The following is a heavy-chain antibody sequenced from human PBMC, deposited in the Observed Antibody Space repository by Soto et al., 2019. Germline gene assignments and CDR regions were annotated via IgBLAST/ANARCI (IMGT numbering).Heavy chain of an antibody. CDR1: GFTFSSYA. CDR3: AREMYYYDSSGYYE. J-gene: IGHJ4*02. Sequence: GGSLRLSCAASGFTFSSYAMHWVRQAPGKGLEWVAVISYDGSNKYYADSVRGRFTISRDNSKNTLYLQMNSLRAEDTAVYYCAREMYYYDSSGYYEWGQGTLVTVSS. V-gene: IGHV3-30-3*01. D-gene: IGHD3-22*01. CDR2: ISYDGSNK.